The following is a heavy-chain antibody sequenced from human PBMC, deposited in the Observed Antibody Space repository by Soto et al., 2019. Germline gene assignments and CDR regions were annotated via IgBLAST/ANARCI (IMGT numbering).Heavy chain of an antibody. CDR2: IYYSGST. V-gene: IGHV4-30-4*01. CDR3: ARARGYSSSPGGVRWFDP. CDR1: GDSISGGDYY. Sequence: SQTLSLTCTVSGDSISGGDYYWSWIRQPPGKGLEWIGYIYYSGSTYYNPSLKSRVTISVDTSKNQFSLKLSSVTAAGTAVYYCARARGYSSSPGGVRWFDPLGQGTLVTGS. J-gene: IGHJ5*02. D-gene: IGHD6-13*01.